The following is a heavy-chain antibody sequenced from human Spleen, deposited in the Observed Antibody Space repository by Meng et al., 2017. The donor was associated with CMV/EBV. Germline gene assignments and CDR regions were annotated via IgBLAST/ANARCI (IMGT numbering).Heavy chain of an antibody. CDR2: ISSSSSYI. CDR1: GFTFSSYS. D-gene: IGHD2-15*01. Sequence: EVQLVXSXXXXXKPXGXXXLSXSXSGFTFSSYSMNWVRQAPGKGLEWVSSISSSSSYIYYADSVKGRFTISRDNAKNSLYLQMNSLRAEDTAVYYCARSCSGGSCYSGYYYGMDVWGQGTTVTVSS. V-gene: IGHV3-21*01. CDR3: ARSCSGGSCYSGYYYGMDV. J-gene: IGHJ6*02.